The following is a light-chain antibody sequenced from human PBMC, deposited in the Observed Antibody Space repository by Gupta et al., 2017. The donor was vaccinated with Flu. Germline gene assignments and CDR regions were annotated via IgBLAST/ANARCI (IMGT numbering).Light chain of an antibody. J-gene: IGKJ1*01. V-gene: IGKV1-12*01. Sequence: IQMTQSPSSVSASVGDRVTITCRASQDVGRWLAWYQQQPGKAPKLLIYTASSLQTGVPLRFSGSGSGTDFTLTITSLQPEDFATYYCQKANSFPWTFGPGTKVEIK. CDR3: QKANSFPWT. CDR2: TAS. CDR1: QDVGRW.